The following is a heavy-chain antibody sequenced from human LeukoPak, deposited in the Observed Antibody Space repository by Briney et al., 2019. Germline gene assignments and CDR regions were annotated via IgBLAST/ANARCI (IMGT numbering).Heavy chain of an antibody. Sequence: ASVKVSCKASGYTFTGYYMHWVRQAPGQGLEWMGWINPNSGGTNYAQKFQGRVTMTRDTSISTAYMELSRLRSDDTAVYYCARNHYYGSGSDFDYWGQGTQVTVSS. V-gene: IGHV1-2*02. CDR3: ARNHYYGSGSDFDY. J-gene: IGHJ4*02. CDR2: INPNSGGT. CDR1: GYTFTGYY. D-gene: IGHD3-10*01.